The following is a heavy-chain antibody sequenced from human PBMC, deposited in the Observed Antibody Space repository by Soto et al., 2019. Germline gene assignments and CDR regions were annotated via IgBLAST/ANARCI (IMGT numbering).Heavy chain of an antibody. CDR1: GFMFNDYA. D-gene: IGHD3-22*01. CDR3: SRGTYYPQSSGLHADY. Sequence: GGSLRLSCATSGFMFNDYAMYWVRHAPGQGLEWVAMISSDGNHQFYVDNVRGRFTVSRDNSKNTLNLQMNSLRPEDTAVYYCSRGTYYPQSSGLHADYWGPGTVVTVSS. J-gene: IGHJ4*02. V-gene: IGHV3-30*03. CDR2: ISSDGNHQ.